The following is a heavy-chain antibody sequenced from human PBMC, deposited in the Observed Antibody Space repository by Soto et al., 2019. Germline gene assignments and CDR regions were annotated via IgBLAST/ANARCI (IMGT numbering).Heavy chain of an antibody. CDR2: ISSSSSTI. D-gene: IGHD3-3*01. CDR1: GFTFSSYS. Sequence: PGGSLRLSCAASGFTFSSYSMNWVRQAPGKGLEWVSYISSSSSTIYYADSVKGRFTISRDNAKNSLYLQMNSLRAEDTAVYYCASSFLGDFWSGYYNYYYYYYMDVWGKGTTVTVSS. CDR3: ASSFLGDFWSGYYNYYYYYYMDV. V-gene: IGHV3-48*01. J-gene: IGHJ6*03.